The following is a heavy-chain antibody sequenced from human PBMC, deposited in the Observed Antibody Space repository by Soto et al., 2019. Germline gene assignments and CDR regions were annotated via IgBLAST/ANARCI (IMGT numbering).Heavy chain of an antibody. Sequence: EVQLLESGGGLVQPGESLRLSCAASGFTFSNYAMNWVRQAPGKGLEWVSTISATGSNTYYADSVKGRFTLSRDNSRNILYVDMNPMRAEDTALYYCEKDRTDYSSGWTFDYWGQGILVTVSS. CDR1: GFTFSNYA. J-gene: IGHJ4*02. V-gene: IGHV3-23*01. D-gene: IGHD6-19*01. CDR3: EKDRTDYSSGWTFDY. CDR2: ISATGSNT.